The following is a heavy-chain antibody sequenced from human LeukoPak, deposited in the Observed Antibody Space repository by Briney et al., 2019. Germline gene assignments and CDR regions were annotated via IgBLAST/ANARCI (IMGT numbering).Heavy chain of an antibody. D-gene: IGHD6-13*01. CDR1: GCTFSSYA. J-gene: IGHJ6*02. Sequence: ASVKVSCKASGCTFSSYAISWVRQAPGQGLEWMGGIIPIFGTANYAQKFQGRVTITADESTSTAYMELSSLRSEDTAVYYCARDQTSIAAAVQLNGMDVWGQGTTVTVSS. CDR3: ARDQTSIAAAVQLNGMDV. CDR2: IIPIFGTA. V-gene: IGHV1-69*13.